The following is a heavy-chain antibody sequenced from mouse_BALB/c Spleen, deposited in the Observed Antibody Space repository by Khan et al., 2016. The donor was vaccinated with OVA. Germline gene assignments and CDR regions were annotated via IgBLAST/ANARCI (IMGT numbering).Heavy chain of an antibody. J-gene: IGHJ4*01. V-gene: IGHV1S41*01. CDR2: IAPGSGSP. CDR1: GYTFTSYW. D-gene: IGHD4-1*02. CDR3: ERSNNNCSSLYAIDY. Sequence: DLVKPGASVKLSCKASGYTFTSYWIHWIKQRPGQGLEWIGRIAPGSGSPYYNEMFKGKATLTVDTSSSIAYIQLSSLSSEDSAVYLGERSNNNCSSLYAIDYWGQGTSVTVTS.